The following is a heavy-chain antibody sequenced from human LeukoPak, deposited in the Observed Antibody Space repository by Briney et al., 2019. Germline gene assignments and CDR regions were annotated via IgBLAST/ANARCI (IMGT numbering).Heavy chain of an antibody. V-gene: IGHV4-39*07. J-gene: IGHJ4*02. D-gene: IGHD3-22*01. CDR2: IYYSGST. Sequence: SETLSLTCTVSGGSLSSYYWGWIRQPPGKGLEWIGSIYYSGSTYYNPSLKSRVTISVYTSKNQFSLKLSSVTAADTAVYYCARDFADSSGYTPFDYWGQGTLVTVSS. CDR3: ARDFADSSGYTPFDY. CDR1: GGSLSSYY.